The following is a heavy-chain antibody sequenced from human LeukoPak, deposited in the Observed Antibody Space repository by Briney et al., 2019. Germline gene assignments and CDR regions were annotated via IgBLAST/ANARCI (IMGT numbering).Heavy chain of an antibody. CDR1: GYTFTGYY. Sequence: ASVTVSCKASGYTFTGYYIHWVRQAPGQGLEWLGWINPNSGGTNYAQNFQGRVTMTRDTSISTAYMELSRLRSDDTAVYYCARGDGYYFPTKDYWGQGTLVTVSS. J-gene: IGHJ4*02. V-gene: IGHV1-2*02. D-gene: IGHD3-22*01. CDR2: INPNSGGT. CDR3: ARGDGYYFPTKDY.